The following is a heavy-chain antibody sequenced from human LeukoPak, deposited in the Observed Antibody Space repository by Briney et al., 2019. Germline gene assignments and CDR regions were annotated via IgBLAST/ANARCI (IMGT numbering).Heavy chain of an antibody. CDR3: ARDLAGVVGVTAWFDP. CDR2: ISASNGNT. D-gene: IGHD1-26*01. Sequence: ASVKVSCKASAYTFTSYAISWVRQAPGQGLEWMGWISASNGNTNYAQKLHGRVTMTTDTSTNTVYMELRSLRFDDTAVYYCARDLAGVVGVTAWFDPWGQGTLVTVSS. J-gene: IGHJ5*02. V-gene: IGHV1-18*01. CDR1: AYTFTSYA.